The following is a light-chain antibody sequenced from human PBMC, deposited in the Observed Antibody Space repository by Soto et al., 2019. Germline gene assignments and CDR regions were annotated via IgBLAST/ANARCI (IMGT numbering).Light chain of an antibody. J-gene: IGKJ5*01. CDR1: QPINSN. V-gene: IGKV3-15*01. CDR3: QQYGDWTRIT. Sequence: EIVMTQSPVTLSVSPGDRVTLSCRASQPINSNLAWYQHKPGQAPRLLISGASIRATGIPGRFSGGGSGAEFTLTISSLQSEDLAVYYCQQYGDWTRITFGQGTRLEI. CDR2: GAS.